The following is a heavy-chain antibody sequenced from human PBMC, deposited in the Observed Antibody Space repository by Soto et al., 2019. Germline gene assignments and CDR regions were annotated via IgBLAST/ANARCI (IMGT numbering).Heavy chain of an antibody. CDR3: AKPGSLTGPTEGAFDI. V-gene: IGHV3-23*01. CDR2: ISGSGGSK. CDR1: GFTFSSYA. Sequence: GSLRLSCAASGFTFSSYAMSWVRQAPGKGLEWVSAISGSGGSKYYADSVKGRFTISRDNSKNTLYLQMNSLRAEDMAVYYCAKPGSLTGPTEGAFDIWGQGTMVTVSS. D-gene: IGHD7-27*01. J-gene: IGHJ3*02.